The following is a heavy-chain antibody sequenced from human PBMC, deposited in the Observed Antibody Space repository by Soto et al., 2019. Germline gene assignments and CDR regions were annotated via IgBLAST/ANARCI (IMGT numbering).Heavy chain of an antibody. CDR1: GYSFTSYW. D-gene: IGHD6-13*01. CDR3: ARQGAAAVIHY. V-gene: IGHV5-10-1*01. J-gene: IGHJ4*02. CDR2: IDPSDSYT. Sequence: PGESLKISCKGSGYSFTSYWITWVRQVPGKGLEWMGRIDPSDSYTNYSPSFQGHVTISADKSTSTAYLQWSSLKASETAMYYCARQGAAAVIHYWGQGTLVTVSS.